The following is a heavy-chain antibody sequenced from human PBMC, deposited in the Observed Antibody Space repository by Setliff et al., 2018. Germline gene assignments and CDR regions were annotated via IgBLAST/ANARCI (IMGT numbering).Heavy chain of an antibody. V-gene: IGHV1-2*02. Sequence: GASVKVSCKASGYTFTDYYIHWVRQAPGQGLEWTGWINPNSGGTNYPQGFQGRVAMTRDTAISTAFMELSSLRSDDTAVYYCARDFPGYTYGYGYWGQGTLVTVSS. CDR1: GYTFTDYY. J-gene: IGHJ4*02. CDR2: INPNSGGT. D-gene: IGHD5-18*01. CDR3: ARDFPGYTYGYGY.